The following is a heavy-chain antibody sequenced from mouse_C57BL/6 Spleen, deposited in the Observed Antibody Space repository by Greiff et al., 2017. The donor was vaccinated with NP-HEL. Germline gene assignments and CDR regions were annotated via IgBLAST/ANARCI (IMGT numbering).Heavy chain of an antibody. CDR3: AIRGLRRRYAMDY. Sequence: VQLQQSGPELVKPGASVKMSCKASGYTFTDYNMHWVKQSHGKSLEWIGYINPNNGGTSYNQKFKGKATLTVNKSSSTAYMELRSLTSEDSAVYYCAIRGLRRRYAMDYWGQGTSVTVSS. J-gene: IGHJ4*01. V-gene: IGHV1-22*01. CDR2: INPNNGGT. CDR1: GYTFTDYN. D-gene: IGHD2-4*01.